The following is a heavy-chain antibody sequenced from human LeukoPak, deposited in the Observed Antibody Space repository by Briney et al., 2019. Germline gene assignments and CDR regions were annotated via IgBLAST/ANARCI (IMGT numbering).Heavy chain of an antibody. J-gene: IGHJ6*02. Sequence: GGSLRLSCAASEFTVSSNYMSWVRQAPGKGLEWVSVIYSGGSTYYADSVKGRFTISRDNSNNTLYLQMNSLRAEDTAVYYCATHSSGWGYYYYGMDVWGQGTTVTVSS. V-gene: IGHV3-53*01. CDR1: EFTVSSNY. CDR2: IYSGGST. CDR3: ATHSSGWGYYYYGMDV. D-gene: IGHD6-19*01.